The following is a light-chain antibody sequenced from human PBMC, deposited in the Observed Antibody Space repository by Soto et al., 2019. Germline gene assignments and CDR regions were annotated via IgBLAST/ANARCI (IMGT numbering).Light chain of an antibody. CDR2: DVT. CDR1: SSDIGDYDY. J-gene: IGLJ2*01. V-gene: IGLV2-14*01. Sequence: QSVLTQPASVSGSPGQSITISCTGTSSDIGDYDYVSWYQHLPGKAPTLLIFDVTHRPSGVSDRFSGSKSGNTASLTISGVRPEDEADYYCCSYTDIALDVVFGGRTKFTVL. CDR3: CSYTDIALDVV.